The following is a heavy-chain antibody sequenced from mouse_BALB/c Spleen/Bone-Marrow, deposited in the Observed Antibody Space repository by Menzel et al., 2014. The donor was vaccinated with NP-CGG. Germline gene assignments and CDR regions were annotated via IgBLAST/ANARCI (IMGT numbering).Heavy chain of an antibody. J-gene: IGHJ2*01. V-gene: IGHV1-69*02. D-gene: IGHD2-13*01. Sequence: QVQLQQSGADLVKPGASVKLSCKASGYTFTSYWMHWVKQRPGQGLEWIGEIDPSDSYTNYNQKFKGKATSTVDKSSSTAYMQLGSLTSEDSAVYYCARGLYGDSVYWGQGTTLTVSS. CDR3: ARGLYGDSVY. CDR2: IDPSDSYT. CDR1: GYTFTSYW.